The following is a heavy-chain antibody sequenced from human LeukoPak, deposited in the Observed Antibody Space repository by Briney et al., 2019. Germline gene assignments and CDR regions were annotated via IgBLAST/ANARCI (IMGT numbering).Heavy chain of an antibody. Sequence: ASVKVSCKASGYTFTGYYMHWVRQAPGQGLEWMGWINPNSGGTNYAQEFQGRVTMTRDTSISTAYMELSRLRSDDTAVYYCARQTIAVAGLGFDYWGQGTLVTVSS. D-gene: IGHD6-19*01. CDR3: ARQTIAVAGLGFDY. V-gene: IGHV1-2*02. J-gene: IGHJ4*02. CDR2: INPNSGGT. CDR1: GYTFTGYY.